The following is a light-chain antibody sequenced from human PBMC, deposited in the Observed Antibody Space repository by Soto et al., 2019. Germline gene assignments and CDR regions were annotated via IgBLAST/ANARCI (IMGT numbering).Light chain of an antibody. CDR2: SNN. CDR1: RSNIGSNS. Sequence: QAVVTQPPSASGTPGQRVTISCSGDRSNIGSNSVNWYQQLPGTAPKLLIYSNNQRPSGVPDRFSGSKSGTSASLAISGLQSEDEADYYCAAWDDSLNGRYVFGTGTKLNVL. CDR3: AAWDDSLNGRYV. V-gene: IGLV1-44*01. J-gene: IGLJ1*01.